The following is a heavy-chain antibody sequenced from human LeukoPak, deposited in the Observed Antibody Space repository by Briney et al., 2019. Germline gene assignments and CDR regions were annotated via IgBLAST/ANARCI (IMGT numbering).Heavy chain of an antibody. CDR2: ISSYNGQT. Sequence: GASVKVSCKASGYAFISYGISWVRQAPGQGLEWMGWISSYNGQTNHARKFEGRVTMTTVATTTTAYMELRNLKSDDTAVYFCTRGRADIAVGGTWGQGTLVIVSA. D-gene: IGHD6-19*01. CDR1: GYAFISYG. CDR3: TRGRADIAVGGT. J-gene: IGHJ4*02. V-gene: IGHV1-18*01.